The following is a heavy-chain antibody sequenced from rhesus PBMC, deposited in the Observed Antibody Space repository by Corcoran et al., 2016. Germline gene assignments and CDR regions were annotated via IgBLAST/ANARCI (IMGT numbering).Heavy chain of an antibody. V-gene: IGHV4-160*01. CDR2: IYGRSENT. J-gene: IGHJ4*01. Sequence: QVQLQESGPGLVKPSETLSLTCAVSGGSFSRYWWGWIRQPPGKGLEWIGSIYGRSENTENNPPIKSRATISRDTSKNQFSRKLSSVTAADTAVYYCACLTSWRRFPYYFDYWGQGVLVTVSS. D-gene: IGHD1-1*01. CDR1: GGSFSRYW. CDR3: ACLTSWRRFPYYFDY.